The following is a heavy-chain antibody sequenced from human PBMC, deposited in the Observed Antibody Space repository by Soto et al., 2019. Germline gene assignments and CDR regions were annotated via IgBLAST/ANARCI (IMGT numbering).Heavy chain of an antibody. CDR1: GGSISSYY. CDR3: ARVVPPYYYMDV. D-gene: IGHD3-10*01. Sequence: SETLSLTCTVSGGSISSYYWSWIRQPPGKGLEWIGYIYYSGSTNYNPSLKSRVTISVDTSKNQFSLKLSSVTAADTAVYYCARVVPPYYYMDVWGKGTTVTVSS. V-gene: IGHV4-59*01. J-gene: IGHJ6*03. CDR2: IYYSGST.